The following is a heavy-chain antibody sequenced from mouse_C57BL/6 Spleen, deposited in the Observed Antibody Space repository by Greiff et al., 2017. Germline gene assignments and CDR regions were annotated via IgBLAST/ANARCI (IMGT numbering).Heavy chain of an antibody. CDR1: GFTFSDYG. CDR3: ARDDYDGYYYAMDY. D-gene: IGHD2-4*01. Sequence: EVQGVESGGGLVKPGGSLKLSCAASGFTFSDYGMHWVRQAPEKGLELVAYISSGSSTIYYADTVKGRFTISRDNAKNTLFLQMTSLRSEDTAMYYCARDDYDGYYYAMDYWGQGTSVTVSS. V-gene: IGHV5-17*01. CDR2: ISSGSSTI. J-gene: IGHJ4*01.